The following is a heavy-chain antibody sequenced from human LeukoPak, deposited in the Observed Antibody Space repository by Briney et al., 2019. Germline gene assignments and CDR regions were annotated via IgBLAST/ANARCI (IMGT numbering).Heavy chain of an antibody. CDR3: ARDRWVRQQLVLILDH. CDR1: GYTFTSYD. Sequence: ASVKVSCKASGYTFTSYDINWVRQATGQGLEWMGWMNPNSGNTGYAQKFQGRVTMTTDTSTSTAYMELRSLRSDDTAVYYCARDRWVRQQLVLILDHWGQGTLVTVSS. CDR2: MNPNSGNT. D-gene: IGHD6-13*01. V-gene: IGHV1-8*01. J-gene: IGHJ4*02.